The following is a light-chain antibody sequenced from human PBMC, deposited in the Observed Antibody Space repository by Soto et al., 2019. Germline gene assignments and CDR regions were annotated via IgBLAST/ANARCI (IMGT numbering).Light chain of an antibody. Sequence: EIVLTQSPGTLSLSPGERATLSCRASQSVSSSYLAWYQQKPGQAPRLLIYGASSRAPGIPDRFSGSGSGTDFPLTISRLEPEDFAVYYCQQYGSTPPITFGQGTRLEIK. J-gene: IGKJ5*01. CDR2: GAS. V-gene: IGKV3-20*01. CDR3: QQYGSTPPIT. CDR1: QSVSSSY.